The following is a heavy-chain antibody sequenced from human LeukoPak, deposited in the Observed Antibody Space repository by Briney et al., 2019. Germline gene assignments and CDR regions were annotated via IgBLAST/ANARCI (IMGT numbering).Heavy chain of an antibody. CDR2: ISAYNGNT. J-gene: IGHJ4*02. CDR3: AGARDDYGDY. V-gene: IGHV1-18*01. Sequence: ASVKVSCKASGYTFSSYGISWVRQAPGQGLEWMGWISAYNGNTNYAQNLQGRVTMTTDTSTSTAYMELRSLRSEDTAVYYCAGARDDYGDYWGQGTLVTVSS. CDR1: GYTFSSYG.